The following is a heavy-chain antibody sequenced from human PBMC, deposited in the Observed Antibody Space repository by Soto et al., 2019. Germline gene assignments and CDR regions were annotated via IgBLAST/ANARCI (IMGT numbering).Heavy chain of an antibody. CDR3: ARLGSSGWHNYYYYYMDV. CDR2: IYYSGST. D-gene: IGHD6-19*01. CDR1: GGSISSYY. J-gene: IGHJ6*03. V-gene: IGHV4-59*08. Sequence: SETLSLTCTVSGGSISSYYWSWIRQPPGKGLEWIGYIYYSGSTNYNPSLKSRVTISVDTSKNQFSLKLSSVTAADTAVYYCARLGSSGWHNYYYYYMDVWGKGTTVTVSS.